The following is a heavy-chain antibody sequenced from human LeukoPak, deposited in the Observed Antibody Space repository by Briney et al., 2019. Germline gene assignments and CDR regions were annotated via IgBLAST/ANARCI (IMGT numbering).Heavy chain of an antibody. D-gene: IGHD2-2*01. CDR1: GGPFNDLY. CDR3: ARDVIGYCSSVRCYYYLDY. Sequence: MSSETLSLTCSVSGGPFNDLYWSWVRQPAGKGLEWIGRIYTNGSTNYNPSLKSRVTMSVDTSKNHVSLKLSSVTASDTAVYFCARDVIGYCSSVRCYYYLDYWGQGTLVTVSA. J-gene: IGHJ4*02. V-gene: IGHV4-4*07. CDR2: IYTNGST.